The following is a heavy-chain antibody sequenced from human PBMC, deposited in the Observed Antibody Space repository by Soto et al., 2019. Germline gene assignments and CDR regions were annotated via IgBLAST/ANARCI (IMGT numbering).Heavy chain of an antibody. CDR2: IKSKTDGGTT. Sequence: LRLSCAASGFTFINAWMSWVRQAPGKGLEWVGRIKSKTDGGTTDYAAPVKGRFTISRDDSKNTLYLQMNSLKTEDTAVYYCTTDPTVTTSGYYYYYGMDVWGQGTTVTVSS. V-gene: IGHV3-15*01. D-gene: IGHD4-17*01. CDR3: TTDPTVTTSGYYYYYGMDV. J-gene: IGHJ6*02. CDR1: GFTFINAW.